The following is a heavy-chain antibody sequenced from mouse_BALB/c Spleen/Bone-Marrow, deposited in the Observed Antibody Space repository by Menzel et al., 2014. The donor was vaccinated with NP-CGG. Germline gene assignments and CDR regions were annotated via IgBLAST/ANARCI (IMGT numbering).Heavy chain of an antibody. CDR3: ARRPSFYGSSYGAMDY. CDR2: INPYNDGT. CDR1: GYTFTNYV. Sequence: LVESGPELVKPGAPVKMSCKASGYTFTNYVMHWVKQKPGQGLEWIGYINPYNDGTKYNEKFKGKATLTSDKSSGTAYMELSSLTSEDSAVYYCARRPSFYGSSYGAMDYWGQGTSATVSS. J-gene: IGHJ4*01. V-gene: IGHV1-14*01. D-gene: IGHD1-1*01.